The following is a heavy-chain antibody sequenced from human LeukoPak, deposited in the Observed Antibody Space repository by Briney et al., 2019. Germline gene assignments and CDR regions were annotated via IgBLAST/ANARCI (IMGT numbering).Heavy chain of an antibody. CDR3: ARKVASGGAAWFDP. J-gene: IGHJ5*02. V-gene: IGHV3-48*03. Sequence: GGSLRLSCAASGFTFSSYAMNWVRQAPGKGLEWVSYINRSGSTIYYADSVKGRFTISRDNADNSLYLQMNSLRAEDTAVYYCARKVASGGAAWFDPWGQGALVTVSS. CDR2: INRSGSTI. CDR1: GFTFSSYA. D-gene: IGHD2-15*01.